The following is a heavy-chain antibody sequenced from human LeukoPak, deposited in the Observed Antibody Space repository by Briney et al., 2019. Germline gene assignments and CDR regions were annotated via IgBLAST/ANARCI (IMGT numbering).Heavy chain of an antibody. CDR1: GFTFSSYA. CDR3: AKGYYDYVWGSYYFDY. V-gene: IGHV3-23*01. Sequence: GGSLRLSCAASGFTFSSYAMSWVRQAPGKGLEWVSAISGSGGSTYYADSVKGRFTISRDNSRDTLYLQMNSLRAEDTTVYYCAKGYYDYVWGSYYFDYWGQGTLVTVSS. CDR2: ISGSGGST. D-gene: IGHD3-16*01. J-gene: IGHJ4*02.